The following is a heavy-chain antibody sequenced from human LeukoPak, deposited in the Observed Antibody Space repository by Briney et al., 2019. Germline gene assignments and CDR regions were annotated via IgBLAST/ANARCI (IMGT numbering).Heavy chain of an antibody. CDR2: INPNSGGT. D-gene: IGHD6-13*01. J-gene: IGHJ6*02. Sequence: ASVKVSCKASGGTFSSYAISWVRQAPGQGLEWMGRINPNSGGTNYAQKFQGRVTMTRDTSISRAYMELSRLRSDDTAVYYCARGKQQLVRKPYYYYGMDVWGQGTTVTVSS. V-gene: IGHV1-2*06. CDR3: ARGKQQLVRKPYYYYGMDV. CDR1: GGTFSSYA.